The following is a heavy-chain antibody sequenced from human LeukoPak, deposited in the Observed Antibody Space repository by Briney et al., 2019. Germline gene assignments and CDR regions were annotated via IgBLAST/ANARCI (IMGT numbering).Heavy chain of an antibody. D-gene: IGHD2-2*01. Sequence: SETLSLTCTVSGGSISSYYWSWIRQPPGKGLEWIGYISHSGSTYYNPSLESRVTISVDRSKNQFSLKLSSVTAADTAVYYCASDLGYCSSSSCRYFDPWGQGTLVTVSS. CDR3: ASDLGYCSSSSCRYFDP. CDR1: GGSISSYY. J-gene: IGHJ5*02. V-gene: IGHV4-59*12. CDR2: ISHSGST.